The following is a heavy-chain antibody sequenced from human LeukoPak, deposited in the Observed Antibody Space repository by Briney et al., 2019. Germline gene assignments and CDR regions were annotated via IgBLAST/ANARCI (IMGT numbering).Heavy chain of an antibody. Sequence: GESLKISCKGSGYSFTNYWIGWVRQMPGKGLEWMGIIYPGDSDTRYSPSFQGQVTISADKSFSTAYLQWSSLKASDTAMYYCARALEGSILATGLDPWGRGTLVTVSS. V-gene: IGHV5-51*06. J-gene: IGHJ5*02. CDR1: GYSFTNYW. D-gene: IGHD1-1*01. CDR3: ARALEGSILATGLDP. CDR2: IYPGDSDT.